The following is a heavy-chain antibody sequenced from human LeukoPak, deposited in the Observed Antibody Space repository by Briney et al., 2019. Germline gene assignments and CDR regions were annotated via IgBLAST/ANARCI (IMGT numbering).Heavy chain of an antibody. Sequence: QPGGSLRLSCAVSGFTFSDHHMDWVRQAPGKGLEWVSLISGDGDSTYHADSVKGRFTISRDNSKNTLYMQMNSLRVEDTAVYYCAKGPDYQPLYWGQGTLVTVSP. J-gene: IGHJ4*02. CDR1: GFTFSDHH. CDR3: AKGPDYQPLY. CDR2: ISGDGDST. V-gene: IGHV3-23*01. D-gene: IGHD2-2*01.